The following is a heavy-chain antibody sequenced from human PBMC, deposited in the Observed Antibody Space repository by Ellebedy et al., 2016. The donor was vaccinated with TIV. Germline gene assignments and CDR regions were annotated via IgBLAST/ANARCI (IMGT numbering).Heavy chain of an antibody. CDR3: ARYSGYHFRGNYFDY. J-gene: IGHJ4*02. Sequence: SVKVSCKASGGIFRSNAFSWVRQAPGQGLEWMGGIVAVFGTTTYAQKFQGRVTITADKSTSTVYMELNSLTADDTAADYCARYSGYHFRGNYFDYWGQGTLVTVSS. D-gene: IGHD5-12*01. CDR2: IVAVFGTT. V-gene: IGHV1-69*06. CDR1: GGIFRSNA.